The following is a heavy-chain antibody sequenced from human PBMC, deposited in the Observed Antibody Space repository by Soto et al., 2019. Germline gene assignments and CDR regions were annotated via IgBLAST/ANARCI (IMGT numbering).Heavy chain of an antibody. V-gene: IGHV5-10-1*01. Sequence: GESLKISCKGSGYSFTRYWISWVRQMPGKGLEWMGRIDPSDSYTNYSPSFQGHVTIPADKSISTAYLQWSSLKASDTAMYYCARTGYSSGWRSDYWGQGTLVTVSS. D-gene: IGHD6-19*01. CDR1: GYSFTRYW. J-gene: IGHJ4*02. CDR3: ARTGYSSGWRSDY. CDR2: IDPSDSYT.